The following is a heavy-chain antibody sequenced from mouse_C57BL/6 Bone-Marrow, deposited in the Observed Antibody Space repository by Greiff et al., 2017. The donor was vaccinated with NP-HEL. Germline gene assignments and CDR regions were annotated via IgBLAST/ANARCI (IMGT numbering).Heavy chain of an antibody. D-gene: IGHD1-1*01. CDR1: GYTFTSYW. Sequence: QVQLKQPGAELVMPGASVKLSCKASGYTFTSYWMHWVKQRPGQGLEWIGEIDPSDSYTNYNQKFKGKSTLTVDKSSSTAYMQLSSLTSEDSAVYYCARSGFYYYGSSLYAMDYWGQGTSVTVSS. J-gene: IGHJ4*01. CDR2: IDPSDSYT. V-gene: IGHV1-69*01. CDR3: ARSGFYYYGSSLYAMDY.